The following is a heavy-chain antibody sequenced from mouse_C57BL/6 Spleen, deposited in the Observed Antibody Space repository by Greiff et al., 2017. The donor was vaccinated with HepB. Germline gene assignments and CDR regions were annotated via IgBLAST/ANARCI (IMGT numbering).Heavy chain of an antibody. Sequence: QVQLQQPGAELVKPGASVKMSCKASGYTFTSYWITWVKQRPGQGLEWIGDIYPGSGSTNCNEKFKSKATLTVDTSSSTAYMQPSSLTSEDSAVYYCALYDGYYFDYWGQGTTLTVSS. J-gene: IGHJ2*01. V-gene: IGHV1-55*01. CDR2: IYPGSGST. CDR1: GYTFTSYW. D-gene: IGHD2-3*01. CDR3: ALYDGYYFDY.